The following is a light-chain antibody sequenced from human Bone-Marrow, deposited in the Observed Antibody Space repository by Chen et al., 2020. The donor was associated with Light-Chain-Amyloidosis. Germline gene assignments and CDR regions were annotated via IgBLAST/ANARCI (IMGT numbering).Light chain of an antibody. CDR3: QQYNNLIT. CDR1: QSVSSN. Sequence: EIVMTQSPATLSVSPGERATLSCRASQSVSSNLAWYQQKPGQAPRLLIYGASTRATGIAARFRGSGSGREFTLTISSLQYEDLAVYYCQQYNNLITFGQGTRLEIK. V-gene: IGKV3-15*01. J-gene: IGKJ5*01. CDR2: GAS.